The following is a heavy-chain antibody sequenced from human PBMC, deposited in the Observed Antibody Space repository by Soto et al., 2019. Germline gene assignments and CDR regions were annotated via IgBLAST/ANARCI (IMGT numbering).Heavy chain of an antibody. CDR2: ISSSSSYT. J-gene: IGHJ6*02. D-gene: IGHD1-1*01. V-gene: IGHV3-11*06. Sequence: GGSLRLSCAASGFTFIDYYMSWIRQAPGKGLEWVSYISSSSSYTNYADSVKGRFTISRDNAKNSLYLQMNSLRAEDTAVYYCARDKGSGTPPGYGMDVWGQGTTVTVSS. CDR1: GFTFIDYY. CDR3: ARDKGSGTPPGYGMDV.